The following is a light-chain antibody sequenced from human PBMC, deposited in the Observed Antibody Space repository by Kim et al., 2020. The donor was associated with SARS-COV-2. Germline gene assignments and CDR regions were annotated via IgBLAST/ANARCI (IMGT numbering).Light chain of an antibody. CDR3: QQSYSTLMYT. Sequence: DIQMTQSPSSLSASVGERVTITCRASQSISSYLNWYQQKPGKAPKLLIYAASSLQSGVPSRFSGSGSGTDFTLTISSLQPEDFATYYCQQSYSTLMYTFGQGTKLEI. CDR1: QSISSY. CDR2: AAS. V-gene: IGKV1-39*01. J-gene: IGKJ2*01.